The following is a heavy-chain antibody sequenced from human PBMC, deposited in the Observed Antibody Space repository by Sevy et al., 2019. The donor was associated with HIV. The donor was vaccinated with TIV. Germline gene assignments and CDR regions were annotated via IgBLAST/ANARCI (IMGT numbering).Heavy chain of an antibody. CDR3: ASSGSSNWYSLRYFDL. D-gene: IGHD6-13*01. J-gene: IGHJ2*01. V-gene: IGHV1-2*06. CDR1: GYTFTDSY. Sequence: ASVKVSCKASGYTFTDSYIHWVRQAPGQGLEWMGRINPNSGDTNFPQNFQGRVTMTRDTSISTAYLVSNRLTSDDTAVYYCASSGSSNWYSLRYFDLWGRGTLVTVSS. CDR2: INPNSGDT.